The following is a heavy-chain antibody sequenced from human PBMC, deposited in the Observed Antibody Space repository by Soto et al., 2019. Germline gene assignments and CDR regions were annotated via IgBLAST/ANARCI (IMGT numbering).Heavy chain of an antibody. D-gene: IGHD3-10*01. CDR1: GYSFTSYW. Sequence: PGESLKISCKGSGYSFTSYWIGWVRPMPGKGLEWMGIIYPGDSDTRYSPSFQGQVTISADKSISNAYLQWSSLKASDTAMYYWASPLLWFGASPGRSYYYYMDFWGQGTTVTVSS. CDR2: IYPGDSDT. V-gene: IGHV5-51*01. J-gene: IGHJ6*02. CDR3: ASPLLWFGASPGRSYYYYMDF.